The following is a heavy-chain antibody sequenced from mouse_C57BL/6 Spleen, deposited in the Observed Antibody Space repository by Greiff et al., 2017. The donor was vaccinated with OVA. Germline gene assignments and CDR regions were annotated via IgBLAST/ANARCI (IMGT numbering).Heavy chain of an antibody. D-gene: IGHD1-1*02. V-gene: IGHV1-5*01. CDR3: TGSRGDCNGDTGMAY. Sequence: EVQLQQSGTVLARPGASVKMSCKTSGYTFTSSWMHWVKQRPGQGLEWIGAIYPGNNDTSYNQKFKGKAKLTAVTSANTAYLELSSLSTEDTAVDYCTGSRGDCNGDTGMAYWGQGTSVTVSA. J-gene: IGHJ3*01. CDR1: GYTFTSSW. CDR2: IYPGNNDT.